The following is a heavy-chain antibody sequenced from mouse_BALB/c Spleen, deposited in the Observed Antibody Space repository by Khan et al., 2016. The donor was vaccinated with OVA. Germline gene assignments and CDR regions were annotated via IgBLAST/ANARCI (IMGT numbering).Heavy chain of an antibody. CDR3: ARRDYDGSCSFDY. D-gene: IGHD1-1*01. CDR1: GYTFTSYV. CDR2: INPYNDGT. Sequence: VRLQQSGPELVKPGASVKMSCKASGYTFTSYVMHWVKQKPGQGLEWIGYINPYNDGTKYNEKFKGKATLTSDKSSSTAYMELSSLTSEDSAVYCCARRDYDGSCSFDYWGQGTLVTVSA. J-gene: IGHJ3*01. V-gene: IGHV1S136*01.